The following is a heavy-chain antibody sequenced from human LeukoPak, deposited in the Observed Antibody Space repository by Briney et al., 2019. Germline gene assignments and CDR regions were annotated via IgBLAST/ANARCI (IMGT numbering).Heavy chain of an antibody. Sequence: PGGSLRLSCEASGSIFSSYWMSWVRQAPGKGLEWVANIKKDGSEMYYVDSVKGRFTISRDNAKNSLYLQMNSLRADDTAVYHCASPRGLRQIEDYWGQGTLVTVSS. V-gene: IGHV3-7*01. D-gene: IGHD5-12*01. CDR1: GSIFSSYW. CDR3: ASPRGLRQIEDY. J-gene: IGHJ4*02. CDR2: IKKDGSEM.